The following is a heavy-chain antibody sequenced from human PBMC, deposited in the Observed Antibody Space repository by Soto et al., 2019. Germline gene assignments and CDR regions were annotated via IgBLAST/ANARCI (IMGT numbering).Heavy chain of an antibody. CDR2: ISSNGGTT. J-gene: IGHJ4*02. CDR1: GFTFSSYD. V-gene: IGHV3-64*01. D-gene: IGHD1-7*01. Sequence: EVQLAESGGGMVQPGGSLRLSCVASGFTFSSYDMHWVRQAPGKGLEYVSSISSNGGTTYYGNSVKGRFTISRDNSKNTLYLQMGSLRAEEMALYYCVRRVSGNYDYWGQGTLVTVSS. CDR3: VRRVSGNYDY.